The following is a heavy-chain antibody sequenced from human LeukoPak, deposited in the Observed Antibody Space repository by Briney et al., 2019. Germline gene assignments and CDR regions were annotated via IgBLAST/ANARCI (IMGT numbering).Heavy chain of an antibody. J-gene: IGHJ6*03. CDR2: INPSGGST. CDR1: GYTFTSYY. V-gene: IGHV1-46*01. Sequence: ASMKVSCKASGYTFTSYYMHWVRQAPGQGLEWMGIINPSGGSTSYAQKFQGRVTMTRDMSTSTVYMELSSLRSEDTAVYYCAREPLRFLEWLSQGYMDVWGKGTTVTVSS. CDR3: AREPLRFLEWLSQGYMDV. D-gene: IGHD3-3*01.